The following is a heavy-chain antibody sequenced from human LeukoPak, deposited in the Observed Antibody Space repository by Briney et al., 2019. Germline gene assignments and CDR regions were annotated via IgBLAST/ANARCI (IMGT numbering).Heavy chain of an antibody. CDR2: IYTGGSA. CDR1: GFTVSSNY. D-gene: IGHD6-19*01. CDR3: ARAHSSSDYFDC. J-gene: IGHJ4*02. Sequence: GGSLRLSCAASGFTVSSNYMNWVRQAPGKGLEWVSVIYTGGSAYYADSVKGRFTISRDNSKNMLYLQMNSLRAEDTAVYYCARAHSSSDYFDCWGQGILDIVSS. V-gene: IGHV3-53*03.